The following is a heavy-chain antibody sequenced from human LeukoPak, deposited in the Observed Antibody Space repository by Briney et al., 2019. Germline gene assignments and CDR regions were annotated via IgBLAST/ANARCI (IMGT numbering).Heavy chain of an antibody. CDR2: ISGSGGST. J-gene: IGHJ4*02. D-gene: IGHD3-10*01. V-gene: IGHV3-23*01. CDR1: GITVSSKY. Sequence: PGGSLRLSCAASGITVSSKYMSWVRQAPGKGLEWVSAISGSGGSTYYADSVKGRFTISRDNSKNTVYLQMNSLRAEDTAVYHCAKAVREYYYGSGSSDYFDYWGQGTLVTVSS. CDR3: AKAVREYYYGSGSSDYFDY.